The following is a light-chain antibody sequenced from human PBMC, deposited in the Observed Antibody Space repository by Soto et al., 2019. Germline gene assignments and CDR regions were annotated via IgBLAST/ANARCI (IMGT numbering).Light chain of an antibody. CDR2: AAS. CDR3: QQSYSSPPT. J-gene: IGKJ1*01. CDR1: QSISNH. Sequence: DIHMTHSASSLSASVEDRVIITCRASQSISNHLNWYQQKPGKAPKLLIFAASSLQSGVPSRFSGSRSGPDFTLTISSLQPEDFATYYCQQSYSSPPTFGQGTKVDIK. V-gene: IGKV1-39*01.